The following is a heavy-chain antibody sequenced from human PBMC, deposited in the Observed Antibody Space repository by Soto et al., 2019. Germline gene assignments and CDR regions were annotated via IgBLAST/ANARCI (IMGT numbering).Heavy chain of an antibody. V-gene: IGHV4-59*01. CDR2: IYYSGST. Sequence: PSETLSLTCTVSGGSISSYYWSWIRQPPGKGLEWIGYIYYSGSTNYNPSLKSRVTISVDTSKNQFSLKLSSVTAADTAVYYCARVKIQLWPHYYYYGMDVWGQGTTVTVSS. J-gene: IGHJ6*02. D-gene: IGHD5-18*01. CDR1: GGSISSYY. CDR3: ARVKIQLWPHYYYYGMDV.